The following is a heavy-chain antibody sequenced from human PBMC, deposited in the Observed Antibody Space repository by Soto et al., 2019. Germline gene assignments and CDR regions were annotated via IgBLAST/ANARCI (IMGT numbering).Heavy chain of an antibody. CDR3: ARDGGLRGYSYGYGTASDI. CDR1: GGSISSGGYY. D-gene: IGHD5-18*01. CDR2: IYYSGST. V-gene: IGHV4-31*03. Sequence: QVQLQESGPGLVKPSQTLSLTCTVSGGSISSGGYYWSWIRQHPGKGLEWIGYIYYSGSTYYNPSLKSRVTISVDTSKNQFSLKLSSVTAADTAVYYCARDGGLRGYSYGYGTASDIWGQGTMVTVSS. J-gene: IGHJ3*02.